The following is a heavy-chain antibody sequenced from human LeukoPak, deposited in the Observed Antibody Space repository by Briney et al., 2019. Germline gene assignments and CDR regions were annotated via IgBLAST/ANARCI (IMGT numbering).Heavy chain of an antibody. CDR2: FYNSGRS. CDR3: TRGAGWLIYY. Sequence: KPSETLSLTCDVSGASLSDYCWTWIRQTPGKGLEWIGYFYNSGRSTYNPSLKSRVTISADTSKNHFSLKLNSVTTADTAVYYCTRGAGWLIYYWGQGSLVTVSS. D-gene: IGHD3-16*01. J-gene: IGHJ4*02. CDR1: GASLSDYC. V-gene: IGHV4-59*01.